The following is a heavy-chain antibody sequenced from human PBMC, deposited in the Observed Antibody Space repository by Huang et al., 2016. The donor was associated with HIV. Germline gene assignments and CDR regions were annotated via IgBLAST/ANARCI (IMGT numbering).Heavy chain of an antibody. CDR2: IYPGYSDT. V-gene: IGHV5-51*01. Sequence: EVHLVQSGAEVKEPGESLKISCQAFGYNFGSYWIGWVRQMPGKGLEWWGGIYPGYSDTRYDPSFQGQVTISADQSINTAYLQWSSLKASDTAIYFCARQGLWLPPTDPFDYWGQGTPVTVSA. CDR1: GYNFGSYW. D-gene: IGHD3-10*01. J-gene: IGHJ4*02. CDR3: ARQGLWLPPTDPFDY.